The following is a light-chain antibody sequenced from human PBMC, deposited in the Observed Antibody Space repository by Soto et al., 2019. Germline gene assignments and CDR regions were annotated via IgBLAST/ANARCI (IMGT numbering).Light chain of an antibody. CDR2: GAS. Sequence: EIVMTQSPATLSVSPGERATLSCRASQSVSSNLAWYQQKPGQAPRLLIYGASTRATGIPDRFSGSRSGTEFTLTISSLKSKKYAVYYCQQYNNWPRTFGQGTKVEIK. CDR1: QSVSSN. V-gene: IGKV3-15*01. CDR3: QQYNNWPRT. J-gene: IGKJ1*01.